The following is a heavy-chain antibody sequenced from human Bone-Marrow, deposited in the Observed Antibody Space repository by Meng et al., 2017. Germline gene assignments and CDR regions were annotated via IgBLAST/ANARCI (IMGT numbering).Heavy chain of an antibody. V-gene: IGHV3-74*02. CDR3: ATTTTYALFDY. Sequence: VQLVQSGAEVKKPGASVKVSCKASGFTFSSYWMHWVRQAPGKGLVWVSRINSDGSSTSYADSVKGRFTISRDNAKNTLYLQLNSLRAEDTAVYYCATTTTYALFDYWGQGTLVTVSS. D-gene: IGHD4-11*01. J-gene: IGHJ4*02. CDR1: GFTFSSYW. CDR2: INSDGSST.